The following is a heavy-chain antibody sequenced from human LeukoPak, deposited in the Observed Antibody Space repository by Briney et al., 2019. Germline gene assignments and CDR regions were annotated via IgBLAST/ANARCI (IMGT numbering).Heavy chain of an antibody. D-gene: IGHD2-15*01. CDR2: IYYSGST. CDR1: GGSISSYY. J-gene: IGHJ5*02. Sequence: TSETLSLTCTVSGGSISSYYWSWIRQPPGKGLEWIGYIYYSGSTNYNPSLKSRVTISVDTSKNQFSLKLSSVTAADTAVYYCARQKGYCSGGSCYGWFDPWGQGTLVTVSS. CDR3: ARQKGYCSGGSCYGWFDP. V-gene: IGHV4-59*08.